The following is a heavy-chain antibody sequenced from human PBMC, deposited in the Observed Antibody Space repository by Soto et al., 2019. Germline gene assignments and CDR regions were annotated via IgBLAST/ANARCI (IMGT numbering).Heavy chain of an antibody. CDR3: ARGAVSIAALRDQDAFHV. CDR1: GYSFTSYG. CDR2: ISPYGYT. D-gene: IGHD6-6*01. J-gene: IGHJ3*01. Sequence: QVQLVQSGGEVQKPGASVRVSCKASGYSFTSYGINWVRQAPGQGLEWMGWISPYGYTNYAQKVRVKFTMTLDRSTTTAYLDLGSLKSDDTAVYYCARGAVSIAALRDQDAFHVWGQGTVVTVSS. V-gene: IGHV1-18*04.